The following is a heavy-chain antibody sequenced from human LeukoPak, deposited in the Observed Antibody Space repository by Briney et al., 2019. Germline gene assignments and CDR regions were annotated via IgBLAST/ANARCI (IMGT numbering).Heavy chain of an antibody. D-gene: IGHD3-9*01. V-gene: IGHV3-30-3*01. CDR1: GFTFSSYA. J-gene: IGHJ6*02. CDR2: ISYDGSNK. Sequence: SGGSLRLSCAASGFTFSSYAMHWVRQAPGKGLEWVAVISYDGSNKYYADSVKGRFTISRDNSKNTLYLQMNSLRAEDTAEYYCARASDFDWLYDMDVWGQGTTVTVSS. CDR3: ARASDFDWLYDMDV.